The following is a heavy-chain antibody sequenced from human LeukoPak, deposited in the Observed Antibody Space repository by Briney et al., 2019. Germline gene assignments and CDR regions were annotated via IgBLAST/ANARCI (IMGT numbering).Heavy chain of an antibody. J-gene: IGHJ4*02. D-gene: IGHD3-10*01. CDR2: IYHSGST. CDR1: GGSISSGGYS. CDR3: ARTGFGELSYFDY. V-gene: IGHV4-30-2*01. Sequence: SQTLSLTCAVSGGSISSGGYSWSWIRQPPGKGLEWIGYIYHSGSTYYNPSLKSRVTISVDRSKNQFSLKLSSVTAADTAVYYCARTGFGELSYFDYWGQGTLVSVSS.